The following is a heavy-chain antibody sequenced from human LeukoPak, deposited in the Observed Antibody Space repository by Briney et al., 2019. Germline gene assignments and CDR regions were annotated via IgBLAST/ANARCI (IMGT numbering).Heavy chain of an antibody. Sequence: GGSLRLSCAASGFTFSTYAMSWVRQAPGKGLEWVSAISGSGDSTYYADSVKGRFTISRDNSKNTLYLQMNSLRAEDTAVYYCAKDSSRSGSYPLFVYWGQGTLVTVSS. CDR1: GFTFSTYA. J-gene: IGHJ4*02. CDR3: AKDSSRSGSYPLFVY. D-gene: IGHD1-26*01. CDR2: ISGSGDST. V-gene: IGHV3-23*01.